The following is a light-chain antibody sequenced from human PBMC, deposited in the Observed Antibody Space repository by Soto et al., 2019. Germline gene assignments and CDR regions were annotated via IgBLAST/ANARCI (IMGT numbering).Light chain of an antibody. J-gene: IGKJ4*01. CDR2: DAS. CDR3: QQYDNRHPLT. CDR1: QDISNY. Sequence: DIQMTQSPSSLSASVGDRVTITCQASQDISNYLNWYQQKPGKAPKLLIYDASNLETGVPSRFSGSGSGTDFTFTISSLQPEDIATYYCQQYDNRHPLTFGGGTKVEIK. V-gene: IGKV1-33*01.